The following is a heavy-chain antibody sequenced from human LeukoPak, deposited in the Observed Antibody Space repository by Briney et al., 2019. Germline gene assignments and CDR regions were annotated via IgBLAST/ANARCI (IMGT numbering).Heavy chain of an antibody. D-gene: IGHD1-26*01. V-gene: IGHV1-8*01. CDR3: ARNAGATGWFDY. Sequence: EASVKVSCKASGYTFTSYDINWVRQATGQGLEWMGWMNPNSGNTGYAQKFQGRVTMTRNTSISTAYMELSSLRSEDTAVYYCARNAGATGWFDYWGQGTLVTVSS. CDR1: GYTFTSYD. CDR2: MNPNSGNT. J-gene: IGHJ4*02.